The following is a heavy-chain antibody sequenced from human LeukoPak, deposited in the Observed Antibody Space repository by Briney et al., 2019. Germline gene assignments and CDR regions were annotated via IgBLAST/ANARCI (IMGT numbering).Heavy chain of an antibody. CDR2: IYSGGST. V-gene: IGHV3-53*01. CDR1: GFTVSSNY. J-gene: IGHJ6*02. CDR3: ARGGIAAAGFGYYYYGMDV. Sequence: GGFLRLSCAASGFTVSSNYMSWVRQAPGKGLEWVSVIYSGGSTYYADSVKGRFTISRDNSKNTLYLQMNSLRAEDTAVYYCARGGIAAAGFGYYYYGMDVWGQGTTVTVSS. D-gene: IGHD6-13*01.